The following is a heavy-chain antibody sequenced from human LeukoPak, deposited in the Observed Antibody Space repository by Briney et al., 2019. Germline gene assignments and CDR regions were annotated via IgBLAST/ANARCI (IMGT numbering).Heavy chain of an antibody. J-gene: IGHJ6*02. V-gene: IGHV1-69*13. CDR2: IIPIFGTA. CDR3: AREGTQLVYYYYGMDV. CDR1: GGTFSSYA. D-gene: IGHD6-6*01. Sequence: VASVKVSCKASGGTFSSYAISWVRQAPGQGLEWMGGIIPIFGTANYAQKFQGRVTITADESTSTAYMELSSLRSEDTAVYYCAREGTQLVYYYYGMDVWGQGTTVTVSS.